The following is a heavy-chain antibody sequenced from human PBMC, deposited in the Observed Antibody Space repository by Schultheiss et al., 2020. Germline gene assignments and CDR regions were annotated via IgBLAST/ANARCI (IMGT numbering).Heavy chain of an antibody. Sequence: SETLSLTCAISGDSVSSNSAAWNWIRQSPSRGLEWLGRTYYRSKWYNDYAVSVKSRITINPDTSKNQFSLKLSSVTAADTAVYYCARDANLYDSSGYYDAFDVWGQGTVVTVSS. V-gene: IGHV6-1*01. CDR2: TYYRSKWYN. CDR1: GDSVSSNSAA. D-gene: IGHD3-22*01. CDR3: ARDANLYDSSGYYDAFDV. J-gene: IGHJ3*01.